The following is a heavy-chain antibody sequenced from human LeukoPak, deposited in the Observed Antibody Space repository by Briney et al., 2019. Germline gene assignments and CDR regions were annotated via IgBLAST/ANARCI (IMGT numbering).Heavy chain of an antibody. Sequence: PGGSLRLSCAASGFTFSSYSMNWVRQAPGKGLEWVSYISSSSSTIYYADSVKGRFTISRDNAKNSLYLQMNSLRAEDTAVYYCAKDREYQLPMDAFDIWGQGTMVTVSS. J-gene: IGHJ3*02. CDR3: AKDREYQLPMDAFDI. CDR2: ISSSSSTI. V-gene: IGHV3-48*01. D-gene: IGHD2-2*01. CDR1: GFTFSSYS.